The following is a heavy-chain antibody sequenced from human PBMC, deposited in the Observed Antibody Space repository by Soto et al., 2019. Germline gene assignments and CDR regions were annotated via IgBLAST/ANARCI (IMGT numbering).Heavy chain of an antibody. J-gene: IGHJ4*02. CDR1: GDTFTDYY. V-gene: IGHV1-46*01. D-gene: IGHD2-21*02. Sequence: QVQLVQSGAEVKKPGASVKVSCKASGDTFTDYYIHWVRQAPGQGLEWMGTVNPSGGHTTYAQHFLGRMTMTRDTSTSTLYMELTSLTSEDTAIYYCARGGHVVVVTAALDYWGQGTLVSVSS. CDR3: ARGGHVVVVTAALDY. CDR2: VNPSGGHT.